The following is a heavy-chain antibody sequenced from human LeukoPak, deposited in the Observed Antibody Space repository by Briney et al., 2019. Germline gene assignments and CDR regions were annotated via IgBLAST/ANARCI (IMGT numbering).Heavy chain of an antibody. Sequence: SETPSLTCIFSLCSFSPYLLSWIRQSPGKRLEWIWYVYYTGSTNFNPYLKSRVTMSLDTYRNQFSLKLTSLTAADTAVYYCARGAMATTPFFDYWGQGTLVTVSS. V-gene: IGHV4-59*01. CDR1: LCSFSPYL. CDR2: VYYTGST. D-gene: IGHD5-24*01. J-gene: IGHJ4*02. CDR3: ARGAMATTPFFDY.